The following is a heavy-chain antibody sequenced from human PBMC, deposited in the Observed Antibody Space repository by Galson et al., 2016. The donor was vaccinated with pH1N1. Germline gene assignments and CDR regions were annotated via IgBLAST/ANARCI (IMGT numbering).Heavy chain of an antibody. V-gene: IGHV4-34*01. D-gene: IGHD6-19*01. CDR2: INHGGST. CDR3: ARHSTSGFPTIEVAARRRPFDV. J-gene: IGHJ3*01. CDR1: GGSFRGYY. Sequence: ETLSLTCAVYGGSFRGYYWSWIRQSPEKGLEWIGEINHGGSTNYNPSLEGRVAPSLDTSKNQFSLRLMAVTAADTAVYFCARHSTSGFPTIEVAARRRPFDVWGQGTLVTVSS.